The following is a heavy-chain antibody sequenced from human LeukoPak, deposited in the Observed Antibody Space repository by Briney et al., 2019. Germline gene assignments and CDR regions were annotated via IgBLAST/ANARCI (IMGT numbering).Heavy chain of an antibody. D-gene: IGHD3-16*01. CDR2: IYSNGNT. J-gene: IGHJ4*02. V-gene: IGHV3-66*01. CDR3: ARDRGGRDY. Sequence: GGSLRLSCAASGFTFSDYYMSWIRQAPGKGLEWVSVIYSNGNTYFADSVKGRFTISRDNSKNTLYLQMNSLRAEDTAVYYCARDRGGRDYWGQGTLVTVSS. CDR1: GFTFSDYY.